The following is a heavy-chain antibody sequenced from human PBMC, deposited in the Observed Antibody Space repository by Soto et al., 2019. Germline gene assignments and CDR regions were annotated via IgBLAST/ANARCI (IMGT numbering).Heavy chain of an antibody. V-gene: IGHV5-51*01. CDR3: ARKDKSGYFNWFDP. CDR2: IFPSDSDT. CDR1: GYRFTSYW. J-gene: IGHJ5*02. Sequence: GESLKISCRTSGYRFTSYWIAWVRQMPGKGLEWMGIIFPSDSDTRYSPSFQGQVTISAARSTSTVFLQWASLKASDTAVYFCARKDKSGYFNWFDPWGQGTLVTVSS. D-gene: IGHD3-22*01.